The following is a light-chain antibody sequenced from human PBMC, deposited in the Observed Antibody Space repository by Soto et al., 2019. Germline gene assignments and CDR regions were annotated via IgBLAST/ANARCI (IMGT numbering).Light chain of an antibody. Sequence: QSALTQPASLSGSPGQSSTIACTGTTSDLGSYNLVSWFQQHPGKVPKVMIYEGTKRPSGVSDRFSGSKPDNTASLTISGLQAEDEGDYYCCSYAGDYMFVFGTGTKLTVL. CDR2: EGT. CDR3: CSYAGDYMFV. J-gene: IGLJ1*01. CDR1: TSDLGSYNL. V-gene: IGLV2-23*01.